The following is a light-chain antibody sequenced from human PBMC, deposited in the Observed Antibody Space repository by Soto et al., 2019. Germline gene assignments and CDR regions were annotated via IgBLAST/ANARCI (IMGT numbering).Light chain of an antibody. J-gene: IGKJ3*01. Sequence: EIVLTQSPATLSLSPGERATLSCRASQSVSSYLAWYQQKPGQAPRLLIYDASNRATGIPARFSGSGSGTDLTLTISSREHEDFGVYYCQQRTNWPRVTFGPVTKGDIK. CDR2: DAS. V-gene: IGKV3-11*01. CDR1: QSVSSY. CDR3: QQRTNWPRVT.